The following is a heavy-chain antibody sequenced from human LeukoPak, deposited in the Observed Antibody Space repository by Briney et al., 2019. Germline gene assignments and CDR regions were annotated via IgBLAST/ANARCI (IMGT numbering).Heavy chain of an antibody. CDR3: ARLRVPAAATFDF. CDR2: INHSGST. V-gene: IGHV4-34*01. CDR1: GGSFSGYY. D-gene: IGHD2-2*01. Sequence: PSETLSLTCAVYGGSFSGYYWSWIRQPPGKGLEWLGEINHSGSTNYNPSLKSRVTISVDTSKNQFSLKLSSVTAADTAVYYCARLRVPAAATFDFWGQGTLVTVSS. J-gene: IGHJ4*02.